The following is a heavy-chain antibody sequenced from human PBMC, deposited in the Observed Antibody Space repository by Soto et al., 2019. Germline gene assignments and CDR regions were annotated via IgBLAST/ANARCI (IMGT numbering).Heavy chain of an antibody. J-gene: IGHJ4*02. CDR3: ARQASVSSRYGGIDY. CDR1: GDSVSSNTAA. Sequence: TLSLTCAISGDSVSSNTAAWNWIRQSPSRGLEWLGRTYYRSKWYNDYAVSVKSRIIINPDTSKNQVSLQLNSVTPEDTAVYYCARQASVSSRYGGIDYWGQGTLVTVSS. CDR2: TYYRSKWYN. D-gene: IGHD6-13*01. V-gene: IGHV6-1*01.